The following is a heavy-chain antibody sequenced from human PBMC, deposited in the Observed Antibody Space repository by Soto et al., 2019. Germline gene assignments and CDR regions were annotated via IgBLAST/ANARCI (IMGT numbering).Heavy chain of an antibody. J-gene: IGHJ1*01. CDR2: LNWNSGSI. CDR1: RFTFDYYA. Sequence: GRSLRLSYAASRFTFDYYAMHWFRQFPGEGLEWVSGLNWNSGSIGYGDSVKGRFAIPRDNAKNSLHLQMNSLSAEDTAFYYCVKDESINWYSGHFRHWGQGTLVTVSS. V-gene: IGHV3-9*01. CDR3: VKDESINWYSGHFRH. D-gene: IGHD6-13*01.